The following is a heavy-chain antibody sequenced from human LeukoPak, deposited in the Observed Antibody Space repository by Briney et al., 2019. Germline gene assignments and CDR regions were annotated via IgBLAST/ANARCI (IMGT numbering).Heavy chain of an antibody. CDR2: IYTSGST. J-gene: IGHJ4*02. CDR1: GGSISSYY. V-gene: IGHV4-4*07. CDR3: ASSNYYDSSGYPPFDY. D-gene: IGHD3-22*01. Sequence: SETLSLTCTVSGGSISSYYWSWIRQPAGKGLEWIGRIYTSGSTNYNPSLKSRVTMSVDTSKNQFSLKLSSVTAADTAVCYCASSNYYDSSGYPPFDYWGQGTLVTVSS.